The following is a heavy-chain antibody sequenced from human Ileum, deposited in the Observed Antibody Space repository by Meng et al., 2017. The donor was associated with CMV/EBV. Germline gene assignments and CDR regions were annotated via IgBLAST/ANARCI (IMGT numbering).Heavy chain of an antibody. V-gene: IGHV3-23*01. CDR1: GFTFSSYS. CDR3: AKVYYSNYMYFQH. Sequence: GESLKISCAASGFTFSSYSMAWVRQAPGKGLEWVSLIRGSTYGGDTYYADSVKGRFTISRDTYKNTLYLQMNSLRAEDTAVYYCAKVYYSNYMYFQHWGQGTLVTVSS. J-gene: IGHJ1*01. D-gene: IGHD4-11*01. CDR2: IRGSTYGGDT.